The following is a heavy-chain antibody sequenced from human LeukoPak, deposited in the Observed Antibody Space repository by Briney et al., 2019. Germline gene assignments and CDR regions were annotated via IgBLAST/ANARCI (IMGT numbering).Heavy chain of an antibody. CDR3: AKGYCASTTCYARFEN. CDR2: IGGSGGTT. D-gene: IGHD2-2*01. J-gene: IGHJ4*02. Sequence: GGSLRLSCAPSGFTFSSYAMSWVRQAPGRGLGWVSSIGGSGGTTFYADSVKGRFTISRDNSKNTLFLQMSSLRAEDTAVYYCAKGYCASTTCYARFENWGQGTLVTVSS. V-gene: IGHV3-23*01. CDR1: GFTFSSYA.